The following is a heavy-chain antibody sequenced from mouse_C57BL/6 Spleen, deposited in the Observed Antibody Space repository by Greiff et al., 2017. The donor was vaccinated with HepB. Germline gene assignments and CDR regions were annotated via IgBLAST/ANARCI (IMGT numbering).Heavy chain of an antibody. J-gene: IGHJ4*01. CDR3: ARGYGSSGDAMDY. D-gene: IGHD1-1*01. CDR1: GFTFSDYY. Sequence: EVMLVESEGGLVQPGSSMKLSCTASGFTFSDYYMAWVRQVPEKGLEWVANINYDGSSTYYLDSLKSRFIISRDNAKNILYLQMSSLKSEDTATYYCARGYGSSGDAMDYWGQGTSVTVSS. CDR2: INYDGSST. V-gene: IGHV5-16*01.